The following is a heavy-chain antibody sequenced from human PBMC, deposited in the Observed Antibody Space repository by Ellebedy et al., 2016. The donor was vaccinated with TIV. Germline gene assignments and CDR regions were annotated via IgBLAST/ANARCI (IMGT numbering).Heavy chain of an antibody. V-gene: IGHV3-74*01. CDR1: GFTFNSFW. J-gene: IGHJ5*02. Sequence: GESLKISCAASGFTFNSFWMHWFRQAPGKGLVWVSRMNIDGSSTTYADSVRGRFTISRDNAKNTLYLQMSSLRAEDTAVYYCVKDHCTNGVCYNWFDPWGQGTLVTVSS. CDR2: MNIDGSST. D-gene: IGHD2-8*01. CDR3: VKDHCTNGVCYNWFDP.